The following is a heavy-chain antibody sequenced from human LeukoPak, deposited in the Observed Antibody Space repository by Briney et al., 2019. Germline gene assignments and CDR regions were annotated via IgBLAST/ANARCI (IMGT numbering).Heavy chain of an antibody. CDR1: GFTFSSYA. CDR3: AKAGGYYGSGSYYPS. V-gene: IGHV3-23*01. J-gene: IGHJ3*01. CDR2: ISGSGGST. Sequence: QAGGSLRLSCAASGFTFSSYALSWVRQAPGKGLEWVSAISGSGGSTYYADSVKGRFTISGDNSKNTLYLQMNSLRAEDTAVYYCAKAGGYYGSGSYYPSWGQGTMVTVSS. D-gene: IGHD3-10*01.